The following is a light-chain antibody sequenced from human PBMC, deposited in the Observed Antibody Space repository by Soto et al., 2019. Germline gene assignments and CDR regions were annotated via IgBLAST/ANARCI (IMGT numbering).Light chain of an antibody. CDR1: SSDVGSYNL. Sequence: QSALTQPASVSRAPGQPITISRTGTSSDVGSYNLVSWYQQHPGKAPKLMIYEVSKRPSGVSNRFSGSKSGNTASLTISGLQAEDEADYYCCSYAVFGTGTKVTVL. V-gene: IGLV2-23*02. CDR2: EVS. CDR3: CSYAV. J-gene: IGLJ1*01.